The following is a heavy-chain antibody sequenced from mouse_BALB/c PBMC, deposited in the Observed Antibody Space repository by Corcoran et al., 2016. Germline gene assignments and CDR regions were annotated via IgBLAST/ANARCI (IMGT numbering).Heavy chain of an antibody. CDR2: INPGSGGT. V-gene: IGHV1-54*01. J-gene: IGHJ3*01. CDR3: ARAKSYYGNYEAWFAY. CDR1: GYAFTNYL. D-gene: IGHD2-10*01. Sequence: QVQLQQSGAELVSPGTSVKVSCKDSGYAFTNYLIEWVKQRPGQGLEWIGVINPGSGGTNYNEKFKGKATLTADKSSSTAYMPLSSRTSDDSAVYFCARAKSYYGNYEAWFAYWSQATLVTVSA.